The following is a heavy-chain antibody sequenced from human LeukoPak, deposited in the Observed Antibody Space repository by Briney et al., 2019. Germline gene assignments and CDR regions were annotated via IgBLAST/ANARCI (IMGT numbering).Heavy chain of an antibody. V-gene: IGHV4-61*02. J-gene: IGHJ4*02. D-gene: IGHD1-1*01. CDR1: GGSISSGSYY. CDR3: ARESLEFRFFDF. CDR2: IYTTGRT. Sequence: SGTLSLTCTVSGGSISSGSYYWSWIRQPAGKGLEWIGRIYTTGRTIYSPSLKSQVTISINTSKNQFSLKLTSVTATDTAMYYCARESLEFRFFDFWGQGALVTVSS.